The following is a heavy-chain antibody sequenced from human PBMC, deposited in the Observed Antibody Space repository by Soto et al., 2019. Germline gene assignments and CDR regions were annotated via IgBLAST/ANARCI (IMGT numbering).Heavy chain of an antibody. D-gene: IGHD3-16*02. CDR1: GFTFSNAW. Sequence: GGSLRLSCAASGFTFSNAWMSWVRQASGKGLEWVARIKSKIDGGTTDHAAPVKGRFTISRDDSKNTLYLQMNSLETEDTAVNYFTSYHYIYWNDRFMWAYCGQGALVTVSS. J-gene: IGHJ4*02. CDR2: IKSKIDGGTT. V-gene: IGHV3-15*01. CDR3: TSYHYIYWNDRFMWAY.